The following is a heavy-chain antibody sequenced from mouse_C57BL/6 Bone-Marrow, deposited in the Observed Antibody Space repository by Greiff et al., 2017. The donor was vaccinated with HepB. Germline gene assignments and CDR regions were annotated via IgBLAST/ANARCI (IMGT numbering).Heavy chain of an antibody. D-gene: IGHD2-4*01. V-gene: IGHV1-55*01. CDR1: GYTFTSYW. CDR3: ARGDDYDDGRAWFAY. J-gene: IGHJ3*01. CDR2: IYPGSGST. Sequence: QVQLQQPGAELVKPGASVKMSCKASGYTFTSYWITWVKQRPGQGLEWIGDIYPGSGSTNYNEKFKSKATLTVDTSSSTAYMQLSSLTSEDSAVNYCARGDDYDDGRAWFAYWGQGTLVTVSA.